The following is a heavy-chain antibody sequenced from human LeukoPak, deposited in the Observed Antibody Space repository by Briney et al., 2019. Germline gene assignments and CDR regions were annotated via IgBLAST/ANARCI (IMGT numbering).Heavy chain of an antibody. V-gene: IGHV4-38-2*02. Sequence: SETLSLTCTVSGGSISSYYWSWIRQPPGKGLEWIGSIYHSGSTYYNPSLKSRVTISVDTSKNQFSLKLSSVTAADTAVYYCARETSTAVAGPLWGQGTLVTVSS. CDR1: GGSISSYY. D-gene: IGHD6-19*01. J-gene: IGHJ4*02. CDR3: ARETSTAVAGPL. CDR2: IYHSGST.